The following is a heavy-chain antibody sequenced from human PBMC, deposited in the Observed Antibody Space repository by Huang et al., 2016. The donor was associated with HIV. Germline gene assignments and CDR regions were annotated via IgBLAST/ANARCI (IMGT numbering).Heavy chain of an antibody. V-gene: IGHV1-24*01. CDR1: GYTVSELS. D-gene: IGHD2-15*01. CDR2: FDREEGET. J-gene: IGHJ3*02. CDR3: ATSTPDVGAGVLRSAFDI. Sequence: QVQLVESGAELKKPGASVRVSCKVSGYTVSELSLHWVRQAPEKGLEWMGGFDREEGETNDAKKLQGRVPINENTSTDTAYMELSSLRPEDTAVYYCATSTPDVGAGVLRSAFDIWGQGTMVTVSS.